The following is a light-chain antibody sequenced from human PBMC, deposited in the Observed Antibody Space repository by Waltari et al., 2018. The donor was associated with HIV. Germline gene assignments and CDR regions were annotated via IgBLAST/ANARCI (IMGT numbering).Light chain of an antibody. CDR1: SSDVGGYNY. V-gene: IGLV2-23*02. Sequence: QSALTQPASVSGSPGQSITISCTGTSSDVGGYNYVSWYQHHPGKAPKLMIYDVSKRPSGVSNRFSGSKSGNTASLTISGLQAEDEADYYCCSYAGSSTHVVFGGGTKLTVL. CDR2: DVS. CDR3: CSYAGSSTHVV. J-gene: IGLJ2*01.